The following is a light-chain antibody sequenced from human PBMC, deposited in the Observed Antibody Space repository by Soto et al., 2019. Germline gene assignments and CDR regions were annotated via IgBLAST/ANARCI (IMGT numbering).Light chain of an antibody. V-gene: IGLV4-69*01. CDR3: QTWGTGPWV. Sequence: QLVLTQSPSASASLGASVKLTCTLSSGHSNYAIAWHQQHPEKGPRYLMKLDSDGSHSKGDGIPDRFSGSSSGAERYLTSSSLQSEDEADYYCQTWGTGPWVFGGGTKVTVL. CDR1: SGHSNYA. J-gene: IGLJ3*02. CDR2: LDSDGSH.